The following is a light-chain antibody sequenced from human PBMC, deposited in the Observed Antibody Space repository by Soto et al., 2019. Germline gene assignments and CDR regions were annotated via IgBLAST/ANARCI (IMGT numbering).Light chain of an antibody. CDR3: QQRSNSPLT. J-gene: IGKJ4*02. CDR2: DAS. V-gene: IGKV3-11*01. CDR1: QSVSGF. Sequence: EIVLTQSPATLSLSPGDRATLSCMASQSVSGFLAWYQQKPGQAPRLLIYDASKRATGIPARFRGSVCATDFTLTISGLEPEDFAVYYCQQRSNSPLTFGGGTKV.